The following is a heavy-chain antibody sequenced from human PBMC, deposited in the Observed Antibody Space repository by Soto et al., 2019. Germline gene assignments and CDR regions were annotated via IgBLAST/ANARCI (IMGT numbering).Heavy chain of an antibody. CDR1: GFTFSTYG. CDR3: AIDSGYHSTE. J-gene: IGHJ4*02. D-gene: IGHD3-22*01. CDR2: LSGSDGRT. Sequence: EVQLLESGGGLVQPGGSLRLSCAASGFTFSTYGMSWVRQAPGKGLEWISGLSGSDGRTTYADSVKGRFTISRDNSKNTLYLHMDRLRVEDTAVYYCAIDSGYHSTEWGQGTLVTVSS. V-gene: IGHV3-23*01.